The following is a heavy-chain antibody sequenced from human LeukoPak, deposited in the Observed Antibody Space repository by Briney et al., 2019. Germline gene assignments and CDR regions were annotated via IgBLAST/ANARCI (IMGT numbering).Heavy chain of an antibody. D-gene: IGHD6-19*01. V-gene: IGHV4-59*08. J-gene: IGHJ4*02. CDR2: LYYSGST. CDR3: ARRVTSSGWYRDDY. Sequence: PSETLSLTCTVSRGSIATYYWSWIRQPPGKGLEWIAYLYYSGSTSYNPSLVSRVTISVDTSKNQFSLKLSSVTAADTAVYYCARRVTSSGWYRDDYWGQGTLVTVSS. CDR1: RGSIATYY.